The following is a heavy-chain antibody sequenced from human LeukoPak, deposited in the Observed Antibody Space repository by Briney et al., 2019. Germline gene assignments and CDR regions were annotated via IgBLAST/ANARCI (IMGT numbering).Heavy chain of an antibody. V-gene: IGHV3-66*01. CDR1: GFTVSSNY. CDR3: ARDKRSSWSSYYYGMDV. D-gene: IGHD6-13*01. CDR2: IYSGGST. Sequence: PGGSLRLSCAASGFTVSSNYMSWVRQAPGKGLEWVSVIYSGGSTYYADSVKGRFTISRDNSKNTLYLQMNSLRAEDTAVYYCARDKRSSWSSYYYGMDVWGQGTTVTVSS. J-gene: IGHJ6*02.